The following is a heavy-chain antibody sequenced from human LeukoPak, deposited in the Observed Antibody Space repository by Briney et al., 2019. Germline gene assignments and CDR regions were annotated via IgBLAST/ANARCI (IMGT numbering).Heavy chain of an antibody. CDR2: INSDGSST. CDR1: GFTFSDAW. J-gene: IGHJ4*02. Sequence: GGSLRLSCAASGFTFSDAWMNWVRQAPGKGLVWVSRINSDGSSTRYADSVKGRFTISRDNAKNTLFLQMNRLRAEDTAVYCCARVLAAGTGYFDYWGQGTLVTVSS. CDR3: ARVLAAGTGYFDY. V-gene: IGHV3-74*01. D-gene: IGHD6-13*01.